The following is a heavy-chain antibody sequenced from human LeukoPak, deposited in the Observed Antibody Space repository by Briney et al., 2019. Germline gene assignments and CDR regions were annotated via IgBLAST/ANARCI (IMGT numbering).Heavy chain of an antibody. V-gene: IGHV3-9*01. CDR2: ISWNSGSI. CDR1: GFTFDDYA. CDR3: ARDSSRYAFDY. D-gene: IGHD6-13*01. Sequence: GRSLRLSCAASGFTFDDYAMHWVRQAPGKGLEWVSGISWNSGSIGYADSVKGRFTISRDNAKNSLYLQMNSLRAEDTAVYYCARDSSRYAFDYWGQGTLVTVSS. J-gene: IGHJ4*02.